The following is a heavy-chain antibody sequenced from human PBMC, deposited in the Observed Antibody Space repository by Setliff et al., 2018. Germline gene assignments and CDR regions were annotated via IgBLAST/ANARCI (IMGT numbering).Heavy chain of an antibody. CDR3: ARDRLRSDSPWGYFDY. Sequence: GSLRLSCAASGLPVSGNYMSWVRQAPGKGPEWVSIIYSDGRTFYADSVKGRFLISRDNSKNTLYLQMNSLRAEDTAVYYCARDRLRSDSPWGYFDYWGQGTLVTVSS. CDR1: GLPVSGNY. V-gene: IGHV3-66*01. J-gene: IGHJ4*02. CDR2: IYSDGRT. D-gene: IGHD3-16*01.